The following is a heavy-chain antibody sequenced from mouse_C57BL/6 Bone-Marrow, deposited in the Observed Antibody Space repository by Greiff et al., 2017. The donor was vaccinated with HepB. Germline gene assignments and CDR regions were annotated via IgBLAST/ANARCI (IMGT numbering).Heavy chain of an antibody. CDR1: GFTLSNYW. V-gene: IGHV6-3*01. D-gene: IGHD2-1*01. J-gene: IGHJ4*01. Sequence: EVKLVESGGGLVQPGGSMKLSCVASGFTLSNYWMNWVRQSPEKGLEWVAQIRLKSDNYATHYAESVKGRFTISRDDSKSSVYLQMNNLRAEDTGIYYCTGIYSGYAMDYWGQGTSVTVSS. CDR3: TGIYSGYAMDY. CDR2: IRLKSDNYAT.